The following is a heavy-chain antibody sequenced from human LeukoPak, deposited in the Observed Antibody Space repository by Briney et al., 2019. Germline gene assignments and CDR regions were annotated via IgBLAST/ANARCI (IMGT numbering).Heavy chain of an antibody. D-gene: IGHD3-10*01. J-gene: IGHJ4*02. CDR2: ITGSGGNT. CDR1: GLTFSSHA. CDR3: ASRPASETYFAVFDY. V-gene: IGHV3-23*01. Sequence: PGGSLRLSCVASGLTFSSHAMTWVRQTPGKGPEWVSGITGSGGNTYYADSVKGRFTISRDNSKNTLYLQMNNLRAEDTAVYYCASRPASETYFAVFDYWGRGTLVTVSS.